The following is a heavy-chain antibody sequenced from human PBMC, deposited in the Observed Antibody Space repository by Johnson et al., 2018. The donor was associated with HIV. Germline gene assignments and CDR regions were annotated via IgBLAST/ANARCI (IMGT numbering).Heavy chain of an antibody. CDR2: IRYDGSNK. J-gene: IGHJ3*02. CDR1: GFTFSSYG. CDR3: ARGLKVAFYI. V-gene: IGHV3-30*02. Sequence: QEKLVESGGGVVQPGGSLRLSCAASGFTFSSYGMHWVRQAPGKGLEWVAFIRYDGSNKYYADSVKGRFTISSDNSRNMVYLEMNSLRTEDTAVYYCARGLKVAFYIWGQGTRVTVSA.